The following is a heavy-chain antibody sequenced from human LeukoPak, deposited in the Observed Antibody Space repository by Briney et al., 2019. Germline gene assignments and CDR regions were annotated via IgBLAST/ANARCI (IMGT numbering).Heavy chain of an antibody. V-gene: IGHV3-74*01. D-gene: IGHD3-22*01. Sequence: GGSLRLSCAASGFTFSSYWMHWVRQAPGKGLVWVSRINSDGSSTSYADSVKGRFTISRDNAKNTLYLQMNSLRAEDTALYYCAKDKSYDSSGSIDYWGQGTLVTVSS. CDR1: GFTFSSYW. J-gene: IGHJ4*02. CDR2: INSDGSST. CDR3: AKDKSYDSSGSIDY.